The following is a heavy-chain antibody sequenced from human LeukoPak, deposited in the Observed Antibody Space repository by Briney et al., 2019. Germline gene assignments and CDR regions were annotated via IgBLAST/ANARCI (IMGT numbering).Heavy chain of an antibody. CDR3: ARDGSGYDYYFDY. CDR2: IWYDGSNK. D-gene: IGHD5-12*01. J-gene: IGHJ4*02. Sequence: GGSLRLSCAASGFTFSSYGMHWVRQAPGKGLEWVAVIWYDGSNKYYADSVKGRFTISRDSSKNTLYLQMNSLRAEDTAVYYCARDGSGYDYYFDYWGQGTLVTVSS. V-gene: IGHV3-33*01. CDR1: GFTFSSYG.